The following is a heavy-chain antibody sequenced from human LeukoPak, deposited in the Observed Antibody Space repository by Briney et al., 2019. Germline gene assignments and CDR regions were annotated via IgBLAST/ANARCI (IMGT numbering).Heavy chain of an antibody. CDR3: ARVEFIAAAVTYDY. D-gene: IGHD6-13*01. J-gene: IGHJ4*02. CDR2: IYHSGST. V-gene: IGHV4-4*02. Sequence: PSETLSLTCAVSGGSISSSNWWSWVRQPPGKGLEWIGEIYHSGSTDYNPSLKSRVTISVDKSKNQFSLKLSSVTAADTAVYYCARVEFIAAAVTYDYWGQGTLVTVSS. CDR1: GGSISSSNW.